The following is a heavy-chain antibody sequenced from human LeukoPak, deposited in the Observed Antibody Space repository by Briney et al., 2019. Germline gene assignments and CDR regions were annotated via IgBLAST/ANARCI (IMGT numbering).Heavy chain of an antibody. D-gene: IGHD2-8*01. CDR2: ISAYNGNT. CDR3: ARAQGANKAPAENGVSAYIYVDD. V-gene: IGHV1-18*01. CDR1: GYTFTSYG. Sequence: ASVKVSCKASGYTFTSYGISCVRQAPGQGLEWVGWISAYNGNTNYAQKFQGRVTMTADASTRTAYMELRRLRSDETAVFYCARAQGANKAPAENGVSAYIYVDDWGKGTTVTVSS. J-gene: IGHJ6*03.